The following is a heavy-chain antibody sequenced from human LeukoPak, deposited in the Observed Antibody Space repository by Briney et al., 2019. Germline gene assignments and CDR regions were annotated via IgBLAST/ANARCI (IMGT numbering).Heavy chain of an antibody. J-gene: IGHJ6*02. Sequence: GGSLRLSCAASGFTFSSYAMHWVRQAPGKGLEWVAVISYDGSNKYYADSVKGRFTISRDNSKNTLYLQMNSLRAEDTAVYYCARDRATIAYGMDVWGQGTTVTVSS. CDR3: ARDRATIAYGMDV. CDR1: GFTFSSYA. V-gene: IGHV3-30-3*01. D-gene: IGHD5-12*01. CDR2: ISYDGSNK.